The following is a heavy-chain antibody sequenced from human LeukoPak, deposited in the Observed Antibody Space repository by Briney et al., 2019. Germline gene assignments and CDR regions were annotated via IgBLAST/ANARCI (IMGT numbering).Heavy chain of an antibody. J-gene: IGHJ4*02. V-gene: IGHV6-1*01. CDR2: TYYRSKWFN. Sequence: SQTLSLTCAISGDSVSSNSATWNWIRQSPSRGLEWLGRTYYRSKWFNECAVSVKSRMTMNADTSKNQFSLHLKSVTPEDTAMYYCASGHHFDCWGQGTLVTVSS. CDR1: GDSVSSNSAT. CDR3: ASGHHFDC.